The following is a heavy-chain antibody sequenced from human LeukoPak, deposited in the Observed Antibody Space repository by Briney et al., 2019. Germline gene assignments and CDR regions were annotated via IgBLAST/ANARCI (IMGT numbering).Heavy chain of an antibody. V-gene: IGHV2-5*01. Sequence: SGPTLVNPTQTLTLTCTFSGFSLSTSGVGVGWIRQPPGKALEWLALIYWNDDKRYSPSLKSRLTITKDTSKNQVVLTMTNMDPVDTATYYCAHRRQDFWSGYLDAFDIWGQGTMVTVSS. CDR3: AHRRQDFWSGYLDAFDI. D-gene: IGHD3-3*01. CDR2: IYWNDDK. J-gene: IGHJ3*02. CDR1: GFSLSTSGVG.